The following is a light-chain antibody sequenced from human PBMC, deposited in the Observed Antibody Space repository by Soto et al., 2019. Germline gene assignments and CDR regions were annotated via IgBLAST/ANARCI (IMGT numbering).Light chain of an antibody. CDR3: CSHAGSFTLV. CDR1: SSDVGGYNY. CDR2: DVG. Sequence: QSALTQPRSVSGSPGQSVTISCTGTSSDVGGYNYVSWYQKYPGKAPRLMIYDVGKRPSGVPDRFSGSKSGNTASLTISGLQEEDEADYYCCSHAGSFTLVFGGGTKVTVL. J-gene: IGLJ2*01. V-gene: IGLV2-11*01.